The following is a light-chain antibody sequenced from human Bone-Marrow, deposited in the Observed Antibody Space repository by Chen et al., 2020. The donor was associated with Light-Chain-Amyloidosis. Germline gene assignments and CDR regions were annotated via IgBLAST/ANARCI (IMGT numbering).Light chain of an antibody. J-gene: IGLJ2*01. CDR2: RDT. CDR1: DLPTKY. Sequence: SYELTQPPSVSVSPGQTARITCSGDDLPTKYAYWYQQKPGQAPVLVIHRDTERPSGISERFSGSSSETTATLTISGVQAEDEADYHCQSAYSSGTYEVIFGGGTKLTVL. V-gene: IGLV3-25*03. CDR3: QSAYSSGTYEVI.